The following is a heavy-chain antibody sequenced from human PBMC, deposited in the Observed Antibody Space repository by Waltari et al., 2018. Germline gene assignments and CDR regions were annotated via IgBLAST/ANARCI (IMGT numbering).Heavy chain of an antibody. Sequence: EVQLVESGGGLVQPGGSLRLSCAGSGFTFSGNWMAWVRQAPGKGLRWVAKKKENVRKKNYVDYMEGRFTISRDNAKNSLYLQMNSLRAEDTALYNCVRHGIWNFDFWGQGTLVTVSS. D-gene: IGHD3-9*01. J-gene: IGHJ4*02. CDR2: KKENVRKK. CDR3: VRHGIWNFDF. V-gene: IGHV3-7*01. CDR1: GFTFSGNW.